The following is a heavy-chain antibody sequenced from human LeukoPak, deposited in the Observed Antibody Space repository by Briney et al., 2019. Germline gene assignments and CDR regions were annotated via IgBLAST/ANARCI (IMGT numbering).Heavy chain of an antibody. J-gene: IGHJ6*03. Sequence: GGALRLSCAASGFTFSSYGMHWVRQAPGKGLEWVAFIRYDGSNKYYADSVKGRFTISRDNSKNTLYLQMNSLRAEDTAVYYCARSAAGFGYYYMDVWGKGTTVTVSS. CDR1: GFTFSSYG. CDR2: IRYDGSNK. V-gene: IGHV3-30*02. D-gene: IGHD6-13*01. CDR3: ARSAAGFGYYYMDV.